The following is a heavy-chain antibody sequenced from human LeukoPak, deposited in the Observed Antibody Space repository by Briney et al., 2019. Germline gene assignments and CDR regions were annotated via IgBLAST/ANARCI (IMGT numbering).Heavy chain of an antibody. J-gene: IGHJ4*02. V-gene: IGHV1-69*05. D-gene: IGHD2-2*02. CDR2: IIPIFGTA. CDR1: GGTFSSYA. CDR3: ARDGAPTRRDIVVVRAAIPLLD. Sequence: GSSVKVSCKASGGTFSSYAISWVRQAPGQGLEWMGGIIPIFGTANYAQKFQGRVTITTDESTSTAYMELSSLRSEDTAVYYCARDGAPTRRDIVVVRAAIPLLDWGQGTLVTVSS.